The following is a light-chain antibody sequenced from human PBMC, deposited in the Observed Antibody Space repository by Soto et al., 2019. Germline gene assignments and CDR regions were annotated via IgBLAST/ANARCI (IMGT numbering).Light chain of an antibody. J-gene: IGKJ1*01. Sequence: EIVLTQSPGTLSLSPGPRATLSCRASQSVSTSSLAWYQQKGGQAPRLLIHGASSRATGIPDRFSGSGSGTDFTLTISRLEPEDFAVYYCQQYGSSPRTFGQGTKVEVK. CDR1: QSVSTSS. CDR3: QQYGSSPRT. CDR2: GAS. V-gene: IGKV3-20*01.